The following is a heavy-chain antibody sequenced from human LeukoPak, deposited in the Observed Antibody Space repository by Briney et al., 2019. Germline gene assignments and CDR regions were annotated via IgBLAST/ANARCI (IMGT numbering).Heavy chain of an antibody. Sequence: GESLKISCKGSGYSFTSYWIGWLRQMPGKGLEWMGIIFPHDSSIRYSPSFQGQVTISADKSISTAYLQWTSLKASDTAMYYCARHLRGDDYRHLDYWGQGTLVSVSS. J-gene: IGHJ4*02. D-gene: IGHD5-24*01. CDR1: GYSFTSYW. CDR2: IFPHDSSI. CDR3: ARHLRGDDYRHLDY. V-gene: IGHV5-51*01.